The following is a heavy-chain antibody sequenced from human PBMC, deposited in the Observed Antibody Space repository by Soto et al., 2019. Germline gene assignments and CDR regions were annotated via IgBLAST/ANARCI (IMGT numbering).Heavy chain of an antibody. V-gene: IGHV3-33*01. CDR1: GFTFSSYG. J-gene: IGHJ6*02. Sequence: GGSLRLSCATSGFTFSSYGMHWVRQAPGKGLEWVAVIWYDGSNKYYADSVKGRFTISRDNSKNTLYLQMNSLRAEDTAVYYCARDGLIMDSSGYYYYYGMDVWCHGRTVTVSS. D-gene: IGHD3-22*01. CDR3: ARDGLIMDSSGYYYYYGMDV. CDR2: IWYDGSNK.